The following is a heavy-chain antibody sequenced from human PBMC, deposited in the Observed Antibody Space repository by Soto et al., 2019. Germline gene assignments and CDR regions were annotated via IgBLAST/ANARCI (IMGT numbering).Heavy chain of an antibody. CDR2: IIPIFGTA. J-gene: IGHJ1*01. CDR3: ARGPAAAVPIAEYFQH. D-gene: IGHD6-13*01. CDR1: GGTFSSYA. Sequence: QVQLVQSGAEVKKPGSSVKVSCKASGGTFSSYAISWVRQAPGQGLEWMGGIIPIFGTANYAQKFQGRVTITADEYTSTAYMELSSLRSEDTAVYYCARGPAAAVPIAEYFQHWGQGTLVTVSS. V-gene: IGHV1-69*01.